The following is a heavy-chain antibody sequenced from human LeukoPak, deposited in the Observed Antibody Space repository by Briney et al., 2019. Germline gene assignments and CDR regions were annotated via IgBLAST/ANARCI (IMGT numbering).Heavy chain of an antibody. Sequence: PSETLSLTCTVSGDSITRGTNYWGWIRQPPGKGLEWIGSIYYSGTTYYNPSLKSRVTISIDTSKNQVSLKLTSVTATDTAVYYCARHNPYFDYWGQGTLVTVSS. V-gene: IGHV4-39*01. CDR1: GDSITRGTNY. J-gene: IGHJ4*02. CDR2: IYYSGTT. CDR3: ARHNPYFDY. D-gene: IGHD1-14*01.